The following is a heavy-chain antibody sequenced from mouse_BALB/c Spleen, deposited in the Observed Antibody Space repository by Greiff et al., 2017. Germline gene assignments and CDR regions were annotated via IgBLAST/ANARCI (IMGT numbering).Heavy chain of an antibody. V-gene: IGHV1-80*01. D-gene: IGHD2-13*01. J-gene: IGHJ2*01. CDR1: GYAFSSYW. CDR3: ARSAVTGYFDY. CDR2: IYPGDGDT. Sequence: VQLQESGAELVRPGSSVKISCKASGYAFSSYWMNWVKQRPGQGLEWIGQIYPGDGDTNYNGKFKGKATLTADKSSSTAYMQLSSLTSEDSAVYFCARSAVTGYFDYWGQGTTLTVSS.